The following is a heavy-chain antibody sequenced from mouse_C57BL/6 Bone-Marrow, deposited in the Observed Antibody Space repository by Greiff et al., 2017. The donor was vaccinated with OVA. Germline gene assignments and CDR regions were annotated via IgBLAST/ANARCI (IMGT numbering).Heavy chain of an antibody. CDR3: TTRLGVVDY. CDR2: IDPENGDT. V-gene: IGHV14-4*01. D-gene: IGHD1-1*01. J-gene: IGHJ2*01. CDR1: GFNIKDDY. Sequence: EVQLQQSGAELVRPGASVKLSCTASGFNIKDDYMHWVKQRPEQGLEWIGWIDPENGDTEYASKFQGKATITADTSSNTAYLQLSSLTSEDTAVYYCTTRLGVVDYWGQGTTLTVSS.